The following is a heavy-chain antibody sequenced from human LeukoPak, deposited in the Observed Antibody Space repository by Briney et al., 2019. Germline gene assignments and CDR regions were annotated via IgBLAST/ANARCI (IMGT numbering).Heavy chain of an antibody. D-gene: IGHD3-16*02. CDR1: GYTFTSYA. Sequence: GASVKVSCKASGYTFTSYAMHWVRQAPGQRLEWMGWINAGNGNTKYSQKFLGRVTITRDTSASTAYMELSSLRSEDTAVYYCASSYYVWGSYRPTYYFDYWGQGTLVTVSS. CDR2: INAGNGNT. V-gene: IGHV1-3*01. J-gene: IGHJ4*02. CDR3: ASSYYVWGSYRPTYYFDY.